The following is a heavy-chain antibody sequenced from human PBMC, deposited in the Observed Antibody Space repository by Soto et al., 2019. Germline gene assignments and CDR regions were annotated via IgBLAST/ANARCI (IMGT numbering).Heavy chain of an antibody. D-gene: IGHD6-13*01. J-gene: IGHJ4*02. CDR3: ASGRRYNSSWYYFDD. Sequence: PSETLSLTCTVSVDSISSGDYYWSWVGQPPGKGLEWIGYIYYSGSTYYNPSLKSRVTISVDQSKNQFSLKLTSVTAADTAVYYCASGRRYNSSWYYFDDWGQGTLCTVS. V-gene: IGHV4-30-4*01. CDR1: VDSISSGDYY. CDR2: IYYSGST.